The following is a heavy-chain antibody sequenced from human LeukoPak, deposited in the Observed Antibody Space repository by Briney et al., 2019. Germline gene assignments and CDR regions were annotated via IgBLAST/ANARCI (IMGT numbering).Heavy chain of an antibody. J-gene: IGHJ4*02. CDR2: IYYSGST. CDR1: GGSISSGGYY. D-gene: IGHD3-22*01. Sequence: SQTLSLTCTVSGGSISSGGYYCSWIRQHPGKGLEWIGYIYYSGSTYYNPSLKSRVTISVDTSKNQFSLKLSSVTAADTAVYYCARVTDSSGYRLDYWGQGTLVTVSS. V-gene: IGHV4-31*03. CDR3: ARVTDSSGYRLDY.